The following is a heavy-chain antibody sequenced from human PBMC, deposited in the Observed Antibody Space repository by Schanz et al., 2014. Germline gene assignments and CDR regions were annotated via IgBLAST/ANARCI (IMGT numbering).Heavy chain of an antibody. CDR1: GFTFHSYA. D-gene: IGHD2-15*01. Sequence: DVQLLESGGGLVQPGGSLRLSCAASGFTFHSYAMTWVRQAPGKGLEWVSSISHSGGSKYYADSVKGRFTISRDNSKNTRYLQMNTLRAEDTAVYYCARDRGYCSGGSCLTFDYWGQGTLVTVSS. V-gene: IGHV3-23*01. CDR2: ISHSGGSK. J-gene: IGHJ4*02. CDR3: ARDRGYCSGGSCLTFDY.